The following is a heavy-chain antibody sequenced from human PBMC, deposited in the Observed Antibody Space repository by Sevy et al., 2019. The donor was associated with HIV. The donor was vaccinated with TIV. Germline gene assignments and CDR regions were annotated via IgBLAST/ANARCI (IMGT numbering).Heavy chain of an antibody. CDR3: ATSPSSAFSYFDN. CDR1: GFTFSTCS. D-gene: IGHD3-22*01. Sequence: GGSLRLSCAASGFTFSTCSMDWGRQAPGKGLEWVSTISPGGGSTYWADSVKGLVTISRDNSKITLNLQLKSLRAEDMAVYDAATSPSSAFSYFDNWGHGTLVTVSS. CDR2: ISPGGGST. V-gene: IGHV3-23*01. J-gene: IGHJ4*01.